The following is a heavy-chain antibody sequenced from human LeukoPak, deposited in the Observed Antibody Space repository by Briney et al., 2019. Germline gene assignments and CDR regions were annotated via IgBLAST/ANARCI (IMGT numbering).Heavy chain of an antibody. J-gene: IGHJ4*02. V-gene: IGHV4-4*07. Sequence: SETLSLTCNVSGVSINIYYWSWLRQTPGKGLEWIGRSHGSGSTNYNPSLKNRVTISIDKSKKSLSLSLTSVTAADTALYFCARDGDYDSGVFDVRGQGTLVTVSS. D-gene: IGHD3-22*01. CDR2: SHGSGST. CDR3: ARDGDYDSGVFDV. CDR1: GVSINIYY.